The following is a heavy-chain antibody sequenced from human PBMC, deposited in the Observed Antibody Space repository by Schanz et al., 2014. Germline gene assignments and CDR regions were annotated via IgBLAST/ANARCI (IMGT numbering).Heavy chain of an antibody. D-gene: IGHD3-3*01. CDR3: ARQPGRITVSGVVSNWFDP. Sequence: VQLVESGGGLVKPGGSLRLSCAASGFTFSDYYMTWIRQAPGKGLEWVSDISDSGDSTHYADSVKGRFTISRDNAKNSLFLQMNSLSAEDTAVYYCARQPGRITVSGVVSNWFDPWGQGTLVTVSS. J-gene: IGHJ5*02. CDR1: GFTFSDYY. CDR2: ISDSGDST. V-gene: IGHV3-11*01.